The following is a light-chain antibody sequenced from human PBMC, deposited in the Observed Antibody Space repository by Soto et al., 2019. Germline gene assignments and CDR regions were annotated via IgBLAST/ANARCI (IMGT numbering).Light chain of an antibody. Sequence: DIVLTQSPATLSLSPGKGATLSCRASQSVNTYLAWYQQKTGQAPRLLIYDASNRATGIPARFSGTGSGTDFTLAISSLEPEDFAVYYCQQRSTWPHTFGPGTKVEI. CDR3: QQRSTWPHT. V-gene: IGKV3-11*01. CDR2: DAS. CDR1: QSVNTY. J-gene: IGKJ3*01.